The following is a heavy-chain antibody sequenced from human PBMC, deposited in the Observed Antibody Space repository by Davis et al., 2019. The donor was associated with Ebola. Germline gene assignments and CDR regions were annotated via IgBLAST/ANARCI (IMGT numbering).Heavy chain of an antibody. D-gene: IGHD7-27*01. V-gene: IGHV1-18*01. Sequence: VSVKVSCKASGYTLSSFAINWVRQAPGQGLEWMGWISAYNGNTYYVQNFQGRVTLTRDTSTNTAYMELRSLRSDDTAVYYCARGTGDLAYWGQGTLVTVSS. CDR1: GYTLSSFA. CDR2: ISAYNGNT. J-gene: IGHJ4*02. CDR3: ARGTGDLAY.